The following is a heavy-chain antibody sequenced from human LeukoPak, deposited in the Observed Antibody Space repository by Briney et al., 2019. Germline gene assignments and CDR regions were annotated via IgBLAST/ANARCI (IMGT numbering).Heavy chain of an antibody. CDR2: ITDSGSIT. J-gene: IGHJ4*02. Sequence: QPGGSLRLSCAGSGFRFSNYGMTWVRQAPGRGLEWVSAITDSGSITYYADSVKGRFTISRDNSKNTLYLQMNSLRAEDTAVYYCARGSSGWYGIDYWGQGALVNVSS. V-gene: IGHV3-23*01. CDR1: GFRFSNYG. CDR3: ARGSSGWYGIDY. D-gene: IGHD6-19*01.